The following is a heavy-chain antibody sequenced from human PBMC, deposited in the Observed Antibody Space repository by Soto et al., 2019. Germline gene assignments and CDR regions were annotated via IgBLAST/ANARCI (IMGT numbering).Heavy chain of an antibody. CDR3: ARNPTV. J-gene: IGHJ4*02. D-gene: IGHD4-17*01. V-gene: IGHV4-30-4*01. CDR2: IYNGGST. CDR1: GGSISHVYYY. Sequence: SETLSLTCAVSGGSISHVYYYWSWIRQLPDKGLEWIGHIYNGGSTYNNPSLTSRVTISVDTSRNQFSLKLSSVTAADTAVYYCARNPTVWGQGTLVTVSS.